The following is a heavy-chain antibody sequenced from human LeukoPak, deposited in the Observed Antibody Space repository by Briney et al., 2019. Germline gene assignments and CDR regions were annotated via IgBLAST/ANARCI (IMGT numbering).Heavy chain of an antibody. CDR3: ARGTPAGYCSGGSCYSIDY. Sequence: PSETLSLTCTVSGGSVSSGTYYWSWIRQPPGKGLEWIGYIYYSGSTNYNPSLKSRVTISVDTFKKQFSMKLRSVTAADTAEYYCARGTPAGYCSGGSCYSIDYWGQGTLVTVSS. J-gene: IGHJ4*02. V-gene: IGHV4-61*01. CDR1: GGSVSSGTYY. D-gene: IGHD2-15*01. CDR2: IYYSGST.